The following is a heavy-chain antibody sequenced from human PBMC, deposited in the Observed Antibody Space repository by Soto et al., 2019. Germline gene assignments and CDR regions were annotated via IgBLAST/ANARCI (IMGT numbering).Heavy chain of an antibody. D-gene: IGHD2-2*01. J-gene: IGHJ6*02. V-gene: IGHV1-69*12. CDR2: IIPIFGTA. Sequence: QVQLVQSGAEVKKPGSSVKVSCKASGGTFSSYAISWVRQAPGQGLEWMGGIIPIFGTANYAQKFQGRVTITADESTSTAYMELGSLRSEDTAVYYCARDAGSDMVLVAWGMDVWGQGATVTVSS. CDR3: ARDAGSDMVLVAWGMDV. CDR1: GGTFSSYA.